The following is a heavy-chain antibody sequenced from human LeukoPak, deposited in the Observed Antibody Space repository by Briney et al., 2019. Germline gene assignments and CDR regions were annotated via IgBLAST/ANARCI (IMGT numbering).Heavy chain of an antibody. CDR1: GGSISSYY. D-gene: IGHD5-18*01. V-gene: IGHV4-4*07. CDR2: IYTSGST. Sequence: SETLSLTCTVSGGSISSYYWSWIRQPAGKGLEWIGRIYTSGSTNYNPSLKSRVTMSVDTSKNQFSLKLSSVTAADTAVYYCARGHIQLWLRYFQHWGQGTLVTVSS. CDR3: ARGHIQLWLRYFQH. J-gene: IGHJ1*01.